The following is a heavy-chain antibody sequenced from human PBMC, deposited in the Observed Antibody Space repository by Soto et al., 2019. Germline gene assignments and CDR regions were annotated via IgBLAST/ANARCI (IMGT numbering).Heavy chain of an antibody. Sequence: QVQLQQWGAGLLKPSETLSLTCAVYGGSFSGYYWSWIRQPPGKGLEWIGEINHSGSTNYNPSLKSRVTISVDTSKNQFSLKLSSVTAADTAVYYCARFRIAARPSKNWFDPWGQGTLVTVSS. CDR1: GGSFSGYY. J-gene: IGHJ5*02. V-gene: IGHV4-34*01. D-gene: IGHD6-6*01. CDR2: INHSGST. CDR3: ARFRIAARPSKNWFDP.